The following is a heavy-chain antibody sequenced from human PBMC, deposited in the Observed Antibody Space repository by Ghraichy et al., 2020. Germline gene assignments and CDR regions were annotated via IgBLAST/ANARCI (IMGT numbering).Heavy chain of an antibody. CDR2: ISYDGSNK. V-gene: IGHV3-30*18. Sequence: GESLNISCAASGFTFSSYGMHWVRQAPGKGLEWVAVISYDGSNKYYVDSVKGRFTISRDNSKNTLYLQMNSLRAEDTAVYYCAKEIKSGWSRREFDYWGQGTRVTVSS. CDR1: GFTFSSYG. J-gene: IGHJ4*02. CDR3: AKEIKSGWSRREFDY. D-gene: IGHD6-19*01.